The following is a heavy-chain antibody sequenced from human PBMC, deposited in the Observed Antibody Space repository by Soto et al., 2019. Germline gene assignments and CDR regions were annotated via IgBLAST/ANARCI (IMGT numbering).Heavy chain of an antibody. V-gene: IGHV4-31*03. J-gene: IGHJ5*02. CDR2: IYYSGST. Sequence: PSETMSLTCTVSGGYLSSGGYYWSWISQHPGKGLEWIGYIYYSGSTYYNPSLKSRVTISVDTSKNQFSLKLSSVTAADTAVYYSARVEMATMGWFDPWGQGTLVTVSS. CDR3: ARVEMATMGWFDP. D-gene: IGHD5-12*01. CDR1: GGYLSSGGYY.